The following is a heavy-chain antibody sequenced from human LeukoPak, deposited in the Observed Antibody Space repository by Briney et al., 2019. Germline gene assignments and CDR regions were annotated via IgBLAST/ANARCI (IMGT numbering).Heavy chain of an antibody. D-gene: IGHD1-1*01. CDR2: IDWDDDK. J-gene: IGHJ1*01. CDR3: AQPDSWKFQH. Sequence: ESGPTLVNPHRPSFSGFLLSTSGMCVSWIRQPPGKALEWLARIDWDDDKYYGTSLKTRLTISKDTSKNQVVLTMTNMDPVDTATYYCAQPDSWKFQHWGQGTLVTVSS. CDR1: GFLLSTSGMC. V-gene: IGHV2-70*11.